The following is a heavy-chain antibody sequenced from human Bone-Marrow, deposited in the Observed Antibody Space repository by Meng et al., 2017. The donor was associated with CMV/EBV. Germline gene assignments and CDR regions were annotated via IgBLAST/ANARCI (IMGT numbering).Heavy chain of an antibody. CDR3: ARDGGGYCSSTSCYNGWFDP. CDR1: GFTFSSYA. CDR2: ISYDGNSE. V-gene: IGHV3-30*04. Sequence: GESLKISCAASGFTFSSYAMHWVRQAPGKGLEWVATISYDGNSEYYADSVKGRFTISRDNSKDTLFVQMNSLRSEDTAVYYCARDGGGYCSSTSCYNGWFDPWGQGTRVTVSS. J-gene: IGHJ5*02. D-gene: IGHD2-2*02.